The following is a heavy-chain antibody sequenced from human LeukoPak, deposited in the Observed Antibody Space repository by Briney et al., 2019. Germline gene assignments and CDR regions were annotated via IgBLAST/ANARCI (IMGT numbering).Heavy chain of an antibody. V-gene: IGHV1-58*02. CDR3: ATPRASGWRSDVFDY. D-gene: IGHD6-19*01. Sequence: SVKVSCKASGFTFTSSAMQWVRQARGQRLEWIGWIVVGSGNTNYAQKFQERVTITRDMSTSTAFMELSSLRSEDTAVYYCATPRASGWRSDVFDYWGQGTLVTVSS. J-gene: IGHJ4*02. CDR2: IVVGSGNT. CDR1: GFTFTSSA.